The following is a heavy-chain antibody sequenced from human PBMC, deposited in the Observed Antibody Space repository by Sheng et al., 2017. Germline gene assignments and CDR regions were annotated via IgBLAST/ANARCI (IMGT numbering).Heavy chain of an antibody. V-gene: IGHV1-69*05. CDR2: IIPIFGTA. CDR1: GGTFSSYA. Sequence: QVQLVQSGAEVKKPGSSVKVSCKASGGTFSSYAISWVRQAPGQGLEWMGGIIPIFGTANYAQKFQGRVTITTDESTSTAYMELSSLRSEDTAVYYCARDRVNYYDSSGSLDYYYYYMDVWGKGTTVTVSS. CDR3: ARDRVNYYDSSGSLDYYYYYMDV. D-gene: IGHD3-22*01. J-gene: IGHJ6*03.